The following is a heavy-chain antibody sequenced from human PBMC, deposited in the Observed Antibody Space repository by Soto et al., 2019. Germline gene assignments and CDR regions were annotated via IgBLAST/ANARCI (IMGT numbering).Heavy chain of an antibody. Sequence: GGSLRLSCAVSGFTFSSHWMHWVRQAPGKGLVWVSRINSDGSSTNYADSVKGRFTISRDNTKNSLYLQMNSLRAEDTAVYYCARGDYHDTSGPFSDAFDVWGQGTMVTVSS. V-gene: IGHV3-74*01. CDR1: GFTFSSHW. J-gene: IGHJ3*01. CDR2: INSDGSST. D-gene: IGHD3-22*01. CDR3: ARGDYHDTSGPFSDAFDV.